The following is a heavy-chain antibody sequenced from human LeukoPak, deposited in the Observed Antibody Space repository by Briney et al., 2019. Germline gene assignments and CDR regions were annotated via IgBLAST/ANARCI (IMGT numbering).Heavy chain of an antibody. CDR1: GGSFSGYY. V-gene: IGHV4-34*01. J-gene: IGHJ5*02. Sequence: SETLSLTCAVYGGSFSGYYWSWIRQPPGKGLEWIGVINHSARTNYYPSPKSNVNISVDTYKNHFSLKLSSVTAADTAVYYSTGLFYGTRPWGQGTLVTVSS. D-gene: IGHD1-26*01. CDR3: TGLFYGTRP. CDR2: INHSART.